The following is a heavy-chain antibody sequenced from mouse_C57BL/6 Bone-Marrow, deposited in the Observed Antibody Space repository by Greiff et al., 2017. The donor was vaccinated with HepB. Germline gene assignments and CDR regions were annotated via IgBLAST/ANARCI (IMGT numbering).Heavy chain of an antibody. CDR2: ISCGGGNT. CDR3: ARQGKLLWYPLLAY. V-gene: IGHV5-9*01. Sequence: EVKLVESGGGLVKPGGSLKLSCAASGFTFSSYTMSWVRQTPEKRLEWVATISCGGGNTYYPDSVKGRFTISRDNAKNTLYLQMSSLRSEDTDLYYCARQGKLLWYPLLAYWGQGTLVTVSA. J-gene: IGHJ3*01. CDR1: GFTFSSYT. D-gene: IGHD2-1*01.